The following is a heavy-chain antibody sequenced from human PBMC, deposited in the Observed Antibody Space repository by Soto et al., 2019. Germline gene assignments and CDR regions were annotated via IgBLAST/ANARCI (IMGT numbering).Heavy chain of an antibody. V-gene: IGHV3-21*01. Sequence: PGGCLRLSCAASGFTFGSYSMSWVRQAPGRGLGWVSSISSSSRYIHYADTVKGRVTIHRHNAKNPLYLQMHSLRAEDTAGYYCASAYYDILTGYYAQYYYYYMDVWGKGTTVTVSS. J-gene: IGHJ6*03. CDR2: ISSSSRYI. CDR1: GFTFGSYS. D-gene: IGHD3-9*01. CDR3: ASAYYDILTGYYAQYYYYYMDV.